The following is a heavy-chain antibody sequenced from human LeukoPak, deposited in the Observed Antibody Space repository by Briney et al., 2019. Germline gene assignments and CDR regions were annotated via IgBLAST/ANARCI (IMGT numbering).Heavy chain of an antibody. CDR1: GGTFSSYA. J-gene: IGHJ6*02. V-gene: IGHV1-69*04. Sequence: SVKVSCKASGGTFSSYAISWVRQAPGQGLEWMGRIIPILGIANYAQKFQGRVTITADKSTSTAYMELSSLRSEDTAVYYCARDGSYGDSGMDVWGQGTTVTVSS. CDR2: IIPILGIA. D-gene: IGHD2-2*03. CDR3: ARDGSYGDSGMDV.